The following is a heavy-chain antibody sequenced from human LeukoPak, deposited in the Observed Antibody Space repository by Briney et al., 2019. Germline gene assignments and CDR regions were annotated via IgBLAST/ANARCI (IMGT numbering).Heavy chain of an antibody. Sequence: SETLSLTCTVSGGSISSYYWSWIRQPPGKGLEWIGYIYYSGSTNYNPSLKSRVTLSVDTSKNQFSLKLNSVTAADTAVYYCARRAYCGGDCPGNWFDPWGQGTLVTVSS. J-gene: IGHJ5*02. V-gene: IGHV4-59*12. CDR1: GGSISSYY. D-gene: IGHD2-21*02. CDR2: IYYSGST. CDR3: ARRAYCGGDCPGNWFDP.